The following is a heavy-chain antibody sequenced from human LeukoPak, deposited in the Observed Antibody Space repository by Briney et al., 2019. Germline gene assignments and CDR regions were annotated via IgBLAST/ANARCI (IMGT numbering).Heavy chain of an antibody. CDR2: INPSGGST. CDR3: ARDTPITIFGKDAFDI. V-gene: IGHV1-46*01. Sequence: ASVKVSCKASGYTFTSYYMHWVRQAPGQGLEWMGIINPSGGSTSYAQKFQGRVTMTRDTSTSTVYMELSSLRSEDTAVYYCARDTPITIFGKDAFDIWGQGTMDTVSS. CDR1: GYTFTSYY. J-gene: IGHJ3*02. D-gene: IGHD3-3*01.